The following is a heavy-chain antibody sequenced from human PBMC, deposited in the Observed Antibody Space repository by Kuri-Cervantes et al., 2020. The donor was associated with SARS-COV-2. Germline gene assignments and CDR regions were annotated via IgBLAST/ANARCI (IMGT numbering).Heavy chain of an antibody. D-gene: IGHD2-2*01. CDR2: INPNSGGT. CDR3: ARDLLDDLVVKSARRNYYYAMDV. J-gene: IGHJ6*02. CDR1: GYTFTGYY. Sequence: ASVKVSCKASGYTFTGYYIHWVRQAPGQGLEWMGWINPNSGGTNSAQEFQGWVTMTRDTSTSTVYMELSRLRSHDTAVYFCARDLLDDLVVKSARRNYYYAMDVWGQGTTVTVSS. V-gene: IGHV1-2*04.